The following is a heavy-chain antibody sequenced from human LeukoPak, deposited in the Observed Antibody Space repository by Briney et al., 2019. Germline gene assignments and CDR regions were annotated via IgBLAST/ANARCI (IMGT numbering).Heavy chain of an antibody. Sequence: KPSETLSLTCAVYGGSFSGYYWSWIRQPPGKGLEWIGEINHSGSTNYNPSLKSRVTISVDTSKNQFSLKLSSVTAADTAVYYCARVPGELWFSYYYGMDVWGQGTTVTVSS. CDR1: GGSFSGYY. J-gene: IGHJ6*02. V-gene: IGHV4-34*01. CDR3: ARVPGELWFSYYYGMDV. D-gene: IGHD5-18*01. CDR2: INHSGST.